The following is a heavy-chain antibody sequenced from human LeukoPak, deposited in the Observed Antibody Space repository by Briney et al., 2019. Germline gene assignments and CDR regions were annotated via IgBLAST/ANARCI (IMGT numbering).Heavy chain of an antibody. Sequence: GGSLRLSCAASGNYWMHWVRQAPGKGLVWVSHINSDGSWTSYADSVKGRFTISKDNAKNTVYLQMNSLRAEDTAVYYCVSFYETYWGRGALVTVSS. CDR3: VSFYETY. J-gene: IGHJ4*02. CDR2: INSDGSWT. CDR1: GNYW. D-gene: IGHD2/OR15-2a*01. V-gene: IGHV3-74*01.